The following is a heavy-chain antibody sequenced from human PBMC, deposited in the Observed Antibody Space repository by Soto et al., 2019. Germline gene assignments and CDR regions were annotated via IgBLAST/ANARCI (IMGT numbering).Heavy chain of an antibody. J-gene: IGHJ6*02. Sequence: GSLRLSCAASGFTFSIYGMHWVRQAPGKGLEWVAVISYDGSNKYYADSVKGRFTISRDNSKNTLYLQMNSLRAEDTAVYYCAKRHETTVTTSGMDVWGQGTTVTVSS. CDR3: AKRHETTVTTSGMDV. CDR2: ISYDGSNK. CDR1: GFTFSIYG. V-gene: IGHV3-30*18. D-gene: IGHD4-17*01.